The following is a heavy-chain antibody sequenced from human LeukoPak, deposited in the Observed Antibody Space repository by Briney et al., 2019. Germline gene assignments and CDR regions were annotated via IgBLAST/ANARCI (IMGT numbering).Heavy chain of an antibody. CDR1: GGTFSSYA. V-gene: IGHV1-69*05. CDR3: ARGRVRGVSPYYYYMDV. D-gene: IGHD3-10*01. CDR2: IIPIFGTA. Sequence: SVKVSCKASGGTFSSYAIRWVRQAPGQGLEWMGGIIPIFGTANYAQKFQGRVTITTDESTSTAYMELSSLRSEDTAVYYCARGRVRGVSPYYYYMDVWGKGTTVTVSS. J-gene: IGHJ6*03.